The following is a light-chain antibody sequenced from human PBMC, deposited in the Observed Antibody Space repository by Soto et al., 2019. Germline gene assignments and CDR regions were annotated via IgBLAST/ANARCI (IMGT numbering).Light chain of an antibody. CDR3: LQDDSYPLT. V-gene: IGKV1-6*01. CDR2: GAS. CDR1: QGIRND. Sequence: AIQMTQSPSSLSASVGDRVTITCRASQGIRNDLGWYQQRPGKAPKLLIYGASSLQSDVPSRFSGSGSGTDFTLTISSLQPEDFATYYCLQDDSYPLTFGGGTKVEIK. J-gene: IGKJ4*01.